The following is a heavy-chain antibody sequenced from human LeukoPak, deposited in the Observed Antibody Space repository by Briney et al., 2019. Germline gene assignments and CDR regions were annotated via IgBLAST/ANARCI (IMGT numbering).Heavy chain of an antibody. Sequence: GRSLRLSCAASGFTFSSYSMNWVRQAPGKGLEWVSSISTSSTYIYYADSVKGRFTISRDNAKNSLYLQMNSLRAEDTAVYYCARDPPFIIGTTFFDYWGQGTLVTVSS. CDR3: ARDPPFIIGTTFFDY. V-gene: IGHV3-21*01. CDR1: GFTFSSYS. J-gene: IGHJ4*02. CDR2: ISTSSTYI. D-gene: IGHD1-20*01.